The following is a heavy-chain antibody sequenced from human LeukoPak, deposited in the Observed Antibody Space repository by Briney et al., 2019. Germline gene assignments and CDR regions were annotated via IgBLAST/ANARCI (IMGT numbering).Heavy chain of an antibody. CDR3: ANSRNGDYQYDSSGPGG. CDR1: GFTFSSYG. J-gene: IGHJ4*02. V-gene: IGHV3-30*18. CDR2: ISYDGSNK. D-gene: IGHD3-22*01. Sequence: GRSLRLSCAASGFTFSSYGVHWVRQAPGKGLEWVAVISYDGSNKYYADSVKGRFTISRDNSKNTLYLQMNSLRAEDTAVYYCANSRNGDYQYDSSGPGGWGQGTLVTVSS.